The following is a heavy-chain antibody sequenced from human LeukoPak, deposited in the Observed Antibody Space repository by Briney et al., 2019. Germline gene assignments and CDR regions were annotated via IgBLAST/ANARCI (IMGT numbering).Heavy chain of an antibody. J-gene: IGHJ4*02. CDR1: ADIVSINSAG. V-gene: IGHV6-1*01. CDR3: ARGWLRTGFDY. D-gene: IGHD5-12*01. Sequence: SQTLSLTCALSADIVSINSAGWNWIRQYPSRGLEWLGRTYYRSKWYNDYAVSVKSRITINPDTSKNQFSLQLNSVTPEDTAVYYCARGWLRTGFDYWGQGTLVTVSS. CDR2: TYYRSKWYN.